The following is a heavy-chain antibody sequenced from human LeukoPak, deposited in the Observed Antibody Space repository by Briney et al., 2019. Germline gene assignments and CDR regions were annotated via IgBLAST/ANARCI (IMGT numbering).Heavy chain of an antibody. J-gene: IGHJ6*03. CDR1: GGTFSSYA. V-gene: IGHV1-69*06. D-gene: IGHD6-13*01. Sequence: SVKVSCKASGGTFSSYAISWVRQAPGQGLEWMGGIIPIFGTANYAQKFQGRVTITADKSTSTAYMELSSLRSEDTAVYYCARVSREGYSSSWRYYYYYMDVWGKGTTVTVSS. CDR2: IIPIFGTA. CDR3: ARVSREGYSSSWRYYYYYMDV.